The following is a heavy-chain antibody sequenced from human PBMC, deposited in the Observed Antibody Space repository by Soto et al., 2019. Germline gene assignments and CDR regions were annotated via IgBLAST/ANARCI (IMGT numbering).Heavy chain of an antibody. D-gene: IGHD1-26*01. CDR1: GFSITSFA. V-gene: IGHV3-23*01. CDR2: ISASGGST. Sequence: VGSLRLSCAASGFSITSFAMSWVRQAPGKGLEWASAISASGGSTYADSVKGRFTISRDNSKNTLYLQMNSLRVEDTAVYYCAKVLSSGSYSGALEYWGQGALVTVSS. J-gene: IGHJ4*02. CDR3: AKVLSSGSYSGALEY.